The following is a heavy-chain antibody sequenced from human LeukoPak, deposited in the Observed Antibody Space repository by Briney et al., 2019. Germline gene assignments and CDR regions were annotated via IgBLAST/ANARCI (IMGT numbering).Heavy chain of an antibody. Sequence: GESLKISCKGSGYSFTSYWIGWVRQMPGKGLEWMGIIYPGDSDTRYSPSFQGQVTISADKSISTAYLQWSSLKASDTAMYYCARTSCSGGSCYGSFDIWGQGTMVTFSS. V-gene: IGHV5-51*01. J-gene: IGHJ3*02. D-gene: IGHD2-15*01. CDR1: GYSFTSYW. CDR3: ARTSCSGGSCYGSFDI. CDR2: IYPGDSDT.